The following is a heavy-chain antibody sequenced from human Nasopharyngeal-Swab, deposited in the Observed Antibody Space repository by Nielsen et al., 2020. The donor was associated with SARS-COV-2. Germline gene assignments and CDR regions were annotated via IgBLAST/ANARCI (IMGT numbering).Heavy chain of an antibody. V-gene: IGHV3-64D*06. J-gene: IGHJ4*02. CDR3: VKHQGSSSDQ. CDR1: GFTFSSYA. CDR2: ISSNGGST. Sequence: GESLKISCSASGFTFSSYAMHWVRQAPGKGPEYVSAISSNGGSTYYADSVKGRFTISRDNSKNTLYLQMNSLRVEDTAVYYCVKHQGSSSDQWGQGTLVTVSS.